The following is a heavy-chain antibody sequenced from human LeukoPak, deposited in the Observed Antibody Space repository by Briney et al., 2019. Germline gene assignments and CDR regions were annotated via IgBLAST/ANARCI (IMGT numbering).Heavy chain of an antibody. J-gene: IGHJ4*02. CDR3: ARDGAGIAIFGVVLPFDY. V-gene: IGHV1-69*05. CDR2: IIPIFGTA. Sequence: SVKVSCKASGGTFSSYAISWVRQAPGQGLEWMGGIIPIFGTANYAQKFQGRVTITTDESTSTAYMELSSLRSEDTAVYYCARDGAGIAIFGVVLPFDYWGQGTLVTVSS. D-gene: IGHD3-3*01. CDR1: GGTFSSYA.